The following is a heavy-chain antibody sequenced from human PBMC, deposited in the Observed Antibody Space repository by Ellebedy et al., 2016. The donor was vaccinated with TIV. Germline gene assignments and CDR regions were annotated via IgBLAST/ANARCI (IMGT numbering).Heavy chain of an antibody. V-gene: IGHV1-24*01. CDR2: FDPEDGET. Sequence: ASVKVSCXVSGYTLTELSMHWVRQAPGKGLEWMGGFDPEDGETIYAQKLQGRVTMTTDTSTSTAYMELRSLRSDDTAVYYCARLLPGDADFDYWGQGTLVTLSS. J-gene: IGHJ4*02. CDR3: ARLLPGDADFDY. D-gene: IGHD4-17*01. CDR1: GYTLTELS.